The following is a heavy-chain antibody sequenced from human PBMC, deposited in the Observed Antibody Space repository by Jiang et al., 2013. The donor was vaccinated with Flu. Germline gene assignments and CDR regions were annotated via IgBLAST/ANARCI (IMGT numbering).Heavy chain of an antibody. D-gene: IGHD3-3*01. J-gene: IGHJ4*02. CDR2: IYYSGST. CDR3: ARGRTYDFWSGRSYYFDY. V-gene: IGHV4-59*11. Sequence: GLVKPSETLSLTCTVSGGSISSHYWSWIRQPPGKGLEWIGYIYYSGSTNYNPSLKSRVTISVDTSKNQFSLKLSSVTAADTAVYYCARGRTYDFWSGRSYYFDYWGQGTLVTVSS. CDR1: GGSISSHY.